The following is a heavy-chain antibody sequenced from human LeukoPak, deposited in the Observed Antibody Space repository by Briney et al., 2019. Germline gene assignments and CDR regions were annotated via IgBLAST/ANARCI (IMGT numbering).Heavy chain of an antibody. CDR1: GYTFTSYG. CDR3: ARGMGDWLLPIDY. D-gene: IGHD3/OR15-3a*01. Sequence: GASVKVSCKASGYTFTSYGISWVRQATGQGLEWMGWMNPNSGNTGCAQKFQGRVTMTRNTSISTAYMELSSLRSEDTAVYYCARGMGDWLLPIDYWGQGTLVTVSS. J-gene: IGHJ4*02. CDR2: MNPNSGNT. V-gene: IGHV1-8*02.